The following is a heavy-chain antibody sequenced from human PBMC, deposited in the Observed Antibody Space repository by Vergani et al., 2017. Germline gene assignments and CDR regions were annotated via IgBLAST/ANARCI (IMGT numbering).Heavy chain of an antibody. D-gene: IGHD1-26*01. J-gene: IGHJ4*02. CDR1: GFTFSSYS. CDR3: ARDKNGSYGGFDY. Sequence: EVQLVESGGGLVKPGGSLRLSCAASGFTFSSYSMNWVRQAPGQGLEWVSSISSSSSSIYYADSVKGRFTISRDNAKNSLYLQMNSLRAEDTAVYYCARDKNGSYGGFDYWGQGTLVTVSS. CDR2: ISSSSSSI. V-gene: IGHV3-21*01.